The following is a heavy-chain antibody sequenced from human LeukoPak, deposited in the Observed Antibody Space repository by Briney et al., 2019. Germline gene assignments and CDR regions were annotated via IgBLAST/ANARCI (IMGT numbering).Heavy chain of an antibody. D-gene: IGHD5-18*01. Sequence: SETLSLTCTVSGGSISSHYWSWIRQPPGKGLEWIGYIYYSGSTNYNPSLKSRVTISVDTSKNQFSLKLSSVTAADTAVYYCARSWIQLWPLDYWGQGTLVTVSS. J-gene: IGHJ4*02. CDR3: ARSWIQLWPLDY. CDR1: GGSISSHY. CDR2: IYYSGST. V-gene: IGHV4-59*11.